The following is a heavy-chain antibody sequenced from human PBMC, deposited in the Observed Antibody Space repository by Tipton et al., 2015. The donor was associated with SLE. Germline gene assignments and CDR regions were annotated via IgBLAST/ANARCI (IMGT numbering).Heavy chain of an antibody. D-gene: IGHD6-19*01. J-gene: IGHJ3*02. Sequence: TLSLTCTVSGGSISSYYWSWIRQPAGGGLEWIGRIYTNENTNYNPSLKSRVTMSVDTSKNHFSPKLISVTAADTAVYYCARRADFGWAAAFDIWGQGTMVTVSS. CDR1: GGSISSYY. V-gene: IGHV4-4*07. CDR2: IYTNENT. CDR3: ARRADFGWAAAFDI.